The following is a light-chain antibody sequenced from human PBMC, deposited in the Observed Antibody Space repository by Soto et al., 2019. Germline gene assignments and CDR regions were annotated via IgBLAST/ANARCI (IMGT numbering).Light chain of an antibody. J-gene: IGKJ4*01. CDR1: QSVDNY. CDR3: QQRTNPLT. V-gene: IGKV3-11*01. CDR2: DTS. Sequence: EIVLTQSPATLSLSPGDRATLSCRASQSVDNYLAWYQQRPGQPPRLLIYDTSPRATGIPARFSGSGSGTDFTLTISSLEPEDFAVYYCQQRTNPLTFGGGTKVEI.